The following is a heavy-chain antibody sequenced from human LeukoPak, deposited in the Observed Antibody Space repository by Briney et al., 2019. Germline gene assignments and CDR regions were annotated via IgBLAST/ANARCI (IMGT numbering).Heavy chain of an antibody. CDR2: INHSGST. CDR1: GGSFSGYY. J-gene: IGHJ3*02. CDR3: ARGYSSWYPSSAFDI. Sequence: SETLSLTCAVYGGSFSGYYWSWIRQPPGKGLEWIGEINHSGSTNYNPSLKSRVTISVDTSKNQFSLKLSSVTAADTAVYYCARGYSSWYPSSAFDIWGQGTMVTVSS. D-gene: IGHD6-13*01. V-gene: IGHV4-34*01.